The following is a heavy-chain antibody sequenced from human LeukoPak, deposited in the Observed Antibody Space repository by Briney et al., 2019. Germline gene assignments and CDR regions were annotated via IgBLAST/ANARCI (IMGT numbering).Heavy chain of an antibody. J-gene: IGHJ4*02. CDR1: GGTFSSYA. V-gene: IGHV1-69*13. CDR2: IIPIFGTA. Sequence: GASVKVSCKASGGTFSSYAISWVRQAPGQGLEWMGGIIPIFGTANYAQKFQGRVTITADESTSTAYMELSRLRSDDTAVYYCARGRDTAIDYWGQGTLVTVSS. CDR3: ARGRDTAIDY. D-gene: IGHD5-18*01.